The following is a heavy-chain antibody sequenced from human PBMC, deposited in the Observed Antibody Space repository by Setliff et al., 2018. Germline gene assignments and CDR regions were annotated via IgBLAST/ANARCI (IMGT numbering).Heavy chain of an antibody. CDR2: INPGGGSS. D-gene: IGHD6-13*01. CDR1: GYSFNSYY. CDR3: ARAGSAAAGRKGSVEY. V-gene: IGHV1-46*02. Sequence: SSVKVSCKASGYSFNSYYMHWVRQAPGQGLEWMGIINPGGGSSSSTEKFQGRVTMTRDTSASTVYMEMGNLTSDDTAVYYCARAGSAAAGRKGSVEYWGQGSLVTVSS. J-gene: IGHJ4*02.